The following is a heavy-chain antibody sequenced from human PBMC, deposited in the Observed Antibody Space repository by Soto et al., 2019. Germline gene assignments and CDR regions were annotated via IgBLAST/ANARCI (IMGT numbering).Heavy chain of an antibody. V-gene: IGHV4-59*01. CDR2: IYYSGST. J-gene: IGHJ4*02. CDR3: ARAIAGRPDVFDY. Sequence: SETLSLTCTVSGGSISGYHWNWIRQPPGKGLEWIVYIYYSGSTNYNPSLKSRVTISVDTSRNQFSLKLSSVTAADTAVYYCARAIAGRPDVFDYWGQRTPVTVSS. D-gene: IGHD6-6*01. CDR1: GGSISGYH.